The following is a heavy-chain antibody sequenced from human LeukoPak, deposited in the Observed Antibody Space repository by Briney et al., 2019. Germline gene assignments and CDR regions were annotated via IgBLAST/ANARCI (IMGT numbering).Heavy chain of an antibody. J-gene: IGHJ6*03. Sequence: PGGSLRLSCAASGFTVSSNEMSWVRQAPGKGLEWVSSISGGSTYYADSVKGRFTISRDNAKNSLYLQMNSLRAEDTAVYYCARDRDDIVVVPAAIPDYYYYMDVWGKGTTVTVSS. V-gene: IGHV3-38-3*01. CDR1: GFTVSSNE. D-gene: IGHD2-2*02. CDR2: ISGGST. CDR3: ARDRDDIVVVPAAIPDYYYYMDV.